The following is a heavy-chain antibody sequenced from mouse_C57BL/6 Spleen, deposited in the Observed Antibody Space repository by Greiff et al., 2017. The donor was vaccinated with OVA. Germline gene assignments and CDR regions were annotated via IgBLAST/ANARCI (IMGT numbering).Heavy chain of an antibody. V-gene: IGHV1-87*01. Sequence: QVQLQQSGPELARPWASVKISCQAFYTFSRRVHFSLLSPPSFIPFVQQRPGQGLEWIGAIYPGNGDTSYNQKFKGKATFTADKSSSTAYMQLSSPTSEDSAVYYCAGGSNYVGAMDYWGQGTSVTVSS. CDR3: SEDSAVYYCAGGSNYVGAMDY. J-gene: IGHJ4*01. CDR2: GQGLEWIG. D-gene: IGHD2-5*01. CDR1: YTFS.